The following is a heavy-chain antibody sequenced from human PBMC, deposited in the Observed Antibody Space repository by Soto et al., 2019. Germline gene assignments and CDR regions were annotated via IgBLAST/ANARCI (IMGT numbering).Heavy chain of an antibody. D-gene: IGHD3-22*01. Sequence: SETLSLTCAVYGGSFSGYYWSWIRQPPGKGLEWIGEINHSGSTNYNPSLKSRVTISVDTSKNQFSLKLSSVTAADTAVYYCARVSVDFYDSSGYLDYWDQGTLVTVSS. CDR3: ARVSVDFYDSSGYLDY. CDR1: GGSFSGYY. V-gene: IGHV4-34*01. CDR2: INHSGST. J-gene: IGHJ4*02.